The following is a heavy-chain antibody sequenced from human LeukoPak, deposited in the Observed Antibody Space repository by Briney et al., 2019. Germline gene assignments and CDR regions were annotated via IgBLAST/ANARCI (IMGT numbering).Heavy chain of an antibody. CDR3: AKGRDSGDY. D-gene: IGHD2-15*01. J-gene: IGHJ4*02. Sequence: PGGSLALSCAVSGFTFSSYWMTWVRQVPGKGLQWVANINQDGREKYYMDSMKGRLNISRDNTENSVFLQLTSLRPEDTGIYFCAKGRDSGDYWGQGTLVAVSS. CDR1: GFTFSSYW. V-gene: IGHV3-7*01. CDR2: INQDGREK.